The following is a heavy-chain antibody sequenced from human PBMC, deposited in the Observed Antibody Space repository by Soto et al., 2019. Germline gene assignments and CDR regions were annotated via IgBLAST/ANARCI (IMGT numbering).Heavy chain of an antibody. J-gene: IGHJ5*02. CDR2: IWYDGSNK. CDR1: GFTFSSYG. CDR3: ARDVGATRPAGFDP. D-gene: IGHD1-26*01. V-gene: IGHV3-33*01. Sequence: SLRLSCAASGFTFSSYGMHWVRQAPGKGLEWVAVIWYDGSNKYYADSVKGRFTISRDNSKNTLYLQMNSLRAEDTAVYYCARDVGATRPAGFDPWGQGTLVTVSS.